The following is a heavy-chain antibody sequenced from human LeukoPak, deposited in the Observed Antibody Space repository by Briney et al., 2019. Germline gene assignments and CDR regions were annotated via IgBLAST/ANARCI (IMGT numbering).Heavy chain of an antibody. CDR3: ARDARYCSSTGCYSDY. CDR1: GLSVSSNY. D-gene: IGHD2-2*01. V-gene: IGHV3-66*02. J-gene: IGHJ4*02. Sequence: PGGSLRLSCAASGLSVSSNYMSWVRQAPGKGLEWVSLIYSGGSTYYADSVKGRFNISRDNSKNTLYLQMNSLRGEDTAVYYCARDARYCSSTGCYSDYWGQGTLVTVSS. CDR2: IYSGGST.